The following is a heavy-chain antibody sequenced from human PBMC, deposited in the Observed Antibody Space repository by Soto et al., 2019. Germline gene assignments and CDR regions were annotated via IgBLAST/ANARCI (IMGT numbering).Heavy chain of an antibody. CDR2: ISWNSGSI. V-gene: IGHV3-9*01. J-gene: IGHJ4*02. D-gene: IGHD1-1*01. Sequence: EVQLVESGGGLVQPGRSLRLSCAASGFTFDDYAMHWVRQAPGKGLEWVSGISWNSGSIGYADSVKGRFTISRDNAKNSLYLQMNSLRAEDTALYYCAKDGTTGTTLWGRADFDYWGQGTLVTVSS. CDR1: GFTFDDYA. CDR3: AKDGTTGTTLWGRADFDY.